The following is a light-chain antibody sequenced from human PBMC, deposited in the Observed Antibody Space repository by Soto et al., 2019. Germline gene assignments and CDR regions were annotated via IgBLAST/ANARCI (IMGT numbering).Light chain of an antibody. V-gene: IGLV2-11*01. J-gene: IGLJ3*02. CDR3: CSYAGSYTWV. Sequence: QSALTQPRSVSGSPGQSVTISCTGTSSDVGAYNYVSWYQQHPGKAPKLILFDVRERPSGVPDRFSGSKFGNTASLTISGLQAEDEAEYFCCSYAGSYTWVFGGGTKVTVL. CDR2: DVR. CDR1: SSDVGAYNY.